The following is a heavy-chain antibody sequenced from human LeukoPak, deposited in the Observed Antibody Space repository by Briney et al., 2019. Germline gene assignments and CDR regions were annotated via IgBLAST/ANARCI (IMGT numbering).Heavy chain of an antibody. V-gene: IGHV3-74*01. Sequence: GGSLRLSCAASGFTFRSFWIHWVHQAPGKGPVWVGRINNDGTDTIYADSVKGRFTVSRDNAKNTLYLQMNSLRVDDTAVYFCARGGFSHGFDVWGQGTVVTVSS. CDR3: ARGGFSHGFDV. CDR1: GFTFRSFW. J-gene: IGHJ3*01. CDR2: INNDGTDT. D-gene: IGHD5-12*01.